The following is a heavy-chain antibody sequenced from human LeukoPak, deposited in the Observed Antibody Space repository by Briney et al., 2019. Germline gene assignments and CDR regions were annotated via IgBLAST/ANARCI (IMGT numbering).Heavy chain of an antibody. J-gene: IGHJ4*02. CDR2: ISWNSGKI. Sequence: GRSLRLSCAASGFTLDDCAMHWVRQVPGKGLEWVSGISWNSGKIGYADSVKGRFTISRDNAKNSLYLEMNSLRVEDTAVYYCARTRDGYDFGPFDCWGQGTLVTVSS. V-gene: IGHV3-9*01. CDR3: ARTRDGYDFGPFDC. CDR1: GFTLDDCA. D-gene: IGHD5-24*01.